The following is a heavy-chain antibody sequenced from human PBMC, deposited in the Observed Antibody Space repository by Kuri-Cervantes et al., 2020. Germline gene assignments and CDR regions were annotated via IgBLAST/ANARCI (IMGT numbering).Heavy chain of an antibody. J-gene: IGHJ6*02. CDR3: ARESGTPYYYYGMDV. CDR2: INPSGGST. CDR1: GGTFSSYT. Sequence: SVKVSCKASGGTFSSYTISWVRQAPGQGLEWMGIINPSGGSTSYAQKFQGRVTITADKSTSTAYMELSSLRSEDTAVYYCARESGTPYYYYGMDVWGQGTTVTVSS. D-gene: IGHD1-1*01. V-gene: IGHV1-69*08.